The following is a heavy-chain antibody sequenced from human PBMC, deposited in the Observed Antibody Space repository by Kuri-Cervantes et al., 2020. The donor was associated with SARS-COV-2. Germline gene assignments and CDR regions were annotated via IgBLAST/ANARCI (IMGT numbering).Heavy chain of an antibody. V-gene: IGHV3-74*01. D-gene: IGHD3-10*01. CDR2: ISTDGTYT. CDR3: ARDGITYGSGSSEGYYYYGMDV. J-gene: IGHJ6*02. Sequence: GESLKISCAVSGLIFNNSWMHWVRQGPGKGLVWVSRISTDGTYTHYADSVKGRFTISRDNSKNTLYLQMNSLRAEDTAVYYCARDGITYGSGSSEGYYYYGMDVWGQGTTVTVSS. CDR1: GLIFNNSW.